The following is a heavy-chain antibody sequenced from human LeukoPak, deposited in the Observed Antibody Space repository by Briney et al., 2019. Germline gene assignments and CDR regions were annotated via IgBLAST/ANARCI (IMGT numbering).Heavy chain of an antibody. CDR2: ISYDGSNK. J-gene: IGHJ4*02. Sequence: GGSLRLSCAASGFTFSSYGMHWVRQAPGKGLEWVAVISYDGSNKYYADSVKGRFTISRDNSKNTLYLQMNSLRAEDTAVYYCAKDADYGDYIYEVGYWGQGTLVTVSS. CDR1: GFTFSSYG. D-gene: IGHD4-17*01. V-gene: IGHV3-30*18. CDR3: AKDADYGDYIYEVGY.